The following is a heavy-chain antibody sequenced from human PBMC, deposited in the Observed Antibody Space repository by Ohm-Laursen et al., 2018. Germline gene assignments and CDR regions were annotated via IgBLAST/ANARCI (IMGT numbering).Heavy chain of an antibody. CDR2: INHSGST. CDR1: GGSFSGYY. J-gene: IGHJ4*02. V-gene: IGHV4-34*01. D-gene: IGHD5-24*01. CDR3: ARDSGMRDGYNLGFDY. Sequence: GTLSLTWAVYGGSFSGYYWSWIRQPPGKGLEWIGEINHSGSTNYNPSLKSRVIILVDTSKNQFSLKLSSVTAADTAVYYCARDSGMRDGYNLGFDYWGQGTLVTVSS.